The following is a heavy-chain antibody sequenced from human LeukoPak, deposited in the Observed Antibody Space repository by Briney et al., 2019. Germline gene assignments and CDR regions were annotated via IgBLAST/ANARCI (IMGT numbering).Heavy chain of an antibody. Sequence: GGSLRLSCAASGFTFSGYSMHWVRQAPGKGLEYVSAIISHGGYTYYADSVKGRFTISRGNSKNTLYLQMDSLRPEGMAVYYCARITMGATVANFYYYYMDVWGEGTTVTVSS. CDR1: GFTFSGYS. CDR3: ARITMGATVANFYYYYMDV. V-gene: IGHV3-64*02. CDR2: IISHGGYT. J-gene: IGHJ6*03. D-gene: IGHD3-3*01.